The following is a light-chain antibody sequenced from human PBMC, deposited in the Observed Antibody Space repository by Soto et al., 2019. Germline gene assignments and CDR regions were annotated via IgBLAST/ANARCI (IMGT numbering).Light chain of an antibody. CDR3: QAWDSSTAV. CDR2: QDT. CDR1: KLGDKF. Sequence: SYELTQPTSMSVSPGQTASITCSGDKLGDKFAFWYQQKPRQSPVLVIYQDTKRPSGIPERFSGSNSGNTATLTISGTQAIDEADYYCQAWDSSTAVFGGGTKLTVL. J-gene: IGLJ2*01. V-gene: IGLV3-1*01.